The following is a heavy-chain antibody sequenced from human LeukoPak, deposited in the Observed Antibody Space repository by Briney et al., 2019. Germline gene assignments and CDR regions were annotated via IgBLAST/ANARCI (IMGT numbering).Heavy chain of an antibody. D-gene: IGHD3-22*01. V-gene: IGHV1-69*01. J-gene: IGHJ3*02. CDR2: IIPIFGTA. CDR3: ARDKGNYYDSSGYYGAFDI. Sequence: ASVKVSCKASGGTFSSYAISWVRQAPGQGLGWMGGIIPIFGTANYAQKFQGRVTITADESTSTAYMELSSLRSEDTAVYYCARDKGNYYDSSGYYGAFDIWGQGTMVTVSS. CDR1: GGTFSSYA.